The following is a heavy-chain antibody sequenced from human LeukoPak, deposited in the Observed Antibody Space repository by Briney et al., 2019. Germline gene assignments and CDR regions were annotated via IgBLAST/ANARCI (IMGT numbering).Heavy chain of an antibody. CDR3: SRDPRNNDY. J-gene: IGHJ4*02. CDR2: ISGSGGST. CDR1: EFIVSINY. V-gene: IGHV3-23*01. Sequence: GGSLRLSCAASEFIVSINYMTWVRQAPGKGLEWVSAISGSGGSTYYADSVKGRFTISRDNSKNTLYLQMNSLTVEDTAVYYCSRDPRNNDYWGRGTLVTVSS.